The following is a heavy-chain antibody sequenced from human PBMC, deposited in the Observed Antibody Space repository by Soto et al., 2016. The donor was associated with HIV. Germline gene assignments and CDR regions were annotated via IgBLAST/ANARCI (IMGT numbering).Heavy chain of an antibody. CDR2: MNPNSGNT. J-gene: IGHJ4*02. CDR1: GYIFTTYD. Sequence: QVQLVQSGAEVKKPGASVKVSCKASGYIFTTYDINWVRQATGQGLEWMGWMNPNSGNTGYAQKFQGRVTITRNTSISTAYMELSSLRSEDTAVYYCARDGLMVRGLHYWGQGTLVTVSS. V-gene: IGHV1-8*03. CDR3: ARDGLMVRGLHY. D-gene: IGHD3-10*01.